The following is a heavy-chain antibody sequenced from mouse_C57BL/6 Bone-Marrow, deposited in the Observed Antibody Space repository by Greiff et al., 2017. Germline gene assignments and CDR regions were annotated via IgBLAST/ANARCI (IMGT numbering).Heavy chain of an antibody. V-gene: IGHV1-69*01. J-gene: IGHJ2*01. Sequence: QVQLQQPGAELVMPGASVKLSCKASGYTFTSYWMHWVKQRPGQGLEWIGEIDPSDSYTNYNQKFKGKSTLTVDKSSSTAYMQLSSLTSEDSAVSYGARRAYYYGSSYSRDYFDYWGQGTTLTVSA. CDR3: ARRAYYYGSSYSRDYFDY. D-gene: IGHD1-1*01. CDR2: IDPSDSYT. CDR1: GYTFTSYW.